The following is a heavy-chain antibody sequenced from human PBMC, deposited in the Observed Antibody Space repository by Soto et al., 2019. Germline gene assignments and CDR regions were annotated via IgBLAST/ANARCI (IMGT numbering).Heavy chain of an antibody. CDR3: RLGVVPGYPGPYFDY. J-gene: IGHJ4*02. Sequence: QVQLVQSEAEVKKPGSSVNVSCKASGGTFSSYAISWVRQAPGQGLEWMGGIIPIFGTANYAQKFQGRVTITADESTSTAYMELSSLRSEDTAVYYCRLGVVPGYPGPYFDYWGQGTLVTVSS. D-gene: IGHD2-2*01. CDR2: IIPIFGTA. CDR1: GGTFSSYA. V-gene: IGHV1-69*01.